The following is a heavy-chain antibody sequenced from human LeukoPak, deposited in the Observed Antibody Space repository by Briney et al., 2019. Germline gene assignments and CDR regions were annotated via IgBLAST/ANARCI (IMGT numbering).Heavy chain of an antibody. J-gene: IGHJ4*02. CDR3: ARALVGAFFDY. D-gene: IGHD1-26*01. Sequence: GGSLRLSCAASRFTVSTNYMSWVRQAPGKGLEWVSVIYSDGSTYYADSVKGRFAISRDNSKNTLYLQMNSLRAEDTAVYYCARALVGAFFDYWGQGTLVTVSS. CDR2: IYSDGST. CDR1: RFTVSTNY. V-gene: IGHV3-66*01.